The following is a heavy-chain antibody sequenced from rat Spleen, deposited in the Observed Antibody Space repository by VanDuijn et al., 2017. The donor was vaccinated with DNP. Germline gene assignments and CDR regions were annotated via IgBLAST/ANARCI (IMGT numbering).Heavy chain of an antibody. CDR1: GFTFSDYY. CDR3: ATHGNSDY. V-gene: IGHV5-20*01. Sequence: EVQLVESGGGLVQPGRSLKLSCAASGFTFSDYYMAWVRQAPTKGLEWVASISYDGGNTYYRDSVKGRFTISRDNARSSLYLQMDSLRSEDTATYYCATHGNSDYWGQGVMVTVSS. J-gene: IGHJ2*01. CDR2: ISYDGGNT.